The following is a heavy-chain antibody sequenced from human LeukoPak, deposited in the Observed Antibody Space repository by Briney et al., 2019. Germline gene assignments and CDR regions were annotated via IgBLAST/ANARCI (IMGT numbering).Heavy chain of an antibody. Sequence: PLETLSLTCTVSGGSISSYYWSWIRQPAGKGLEWIGRIYTSGSTNYNPSLKSRVTMSVDTSKNQFSLKLSSVTAADTAVYYCARDLVVVVPAAPPYYYMDVWGKGTTVTVSS. D-gene: IGHD2-2*01. CDR1: GGSISSYY. J-gene: IGHJ6*03. V-gene: IGHV4-4*07. CDR3: ARDLVVVVPAAPPYYYMDV. CDR2: IYTSGST.